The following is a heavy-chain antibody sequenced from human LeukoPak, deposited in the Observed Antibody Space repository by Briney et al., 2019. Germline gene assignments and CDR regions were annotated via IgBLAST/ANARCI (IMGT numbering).Heavy chain of an antibody. D-gene: IGHD3-10*01. V-gene: IGHV3-30*04. CDR3: ARDQGSLFGELLYYFDY. J-gene: IGHJ4*02. CDR1: GFTFSSYA. Sequence: GGSLRLSCAASGFTFSSYAMHWVRQAPGKGLEWVAVISYDGSNKYYADSVKGRFTISRDNSKNTLYLQMNSLRAEDTAVYYCARDQGSLFGELLYYFDYRGQGTLVTVSS. CDR2: ISYDGSNK.